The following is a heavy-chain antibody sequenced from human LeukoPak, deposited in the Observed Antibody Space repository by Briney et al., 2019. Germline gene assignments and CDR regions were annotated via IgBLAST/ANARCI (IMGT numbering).Heavy chain of an antibody. CDR1: GGSINTYY. J-gene: IGHJ5*02. Sequence: SETLSLTCTVSGGSINTYYWSWIRQPAGKGLEWIGRIYSTGITTYNPSLKGRVTMSVDTSKNQFSPKLSSVTAADTAVYYCARPQSGLGWFDPWGQGILVTVSS. CDR2: IYSTGIT. V-gene: IGHV4-4*07. CDR3: ARPQSGLGWFDP.